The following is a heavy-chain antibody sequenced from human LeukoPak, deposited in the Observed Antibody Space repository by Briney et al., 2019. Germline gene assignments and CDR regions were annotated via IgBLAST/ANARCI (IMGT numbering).Heavy chain of an antibody. D-gene: IGHD5-12*01. CDR3: ARERSGYDQY. CDR2: ISYDGSNK. J-gene: IGHJ4*02. Sequence: GGSLRLSCAASGFTFSSYAMHWVRQAPGKGLEWVAVISYDGSNKYYADSVKGRFTISRDNSKNTLYLQMNGLRAEDTAVYYCARERSGYDQYWGQGTLVTVSS. V-gene: IGHV3-30*04. CDR1: GFTFSSYA.